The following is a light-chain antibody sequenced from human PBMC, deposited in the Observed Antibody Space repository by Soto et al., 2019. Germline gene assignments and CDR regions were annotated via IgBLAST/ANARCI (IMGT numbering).Light chain of an antibody. CDR1: QTVGSN. CDR2: GAS. CDR3: QQNNNWPIT. J-gene: IGKJ5*01. Sequence: EIVLTQSPDTLSVSPGERATLSCRASQTVGSNLAWYQQKPGQAPRLLIYGASTRASDTPARFSGSGAVTEFALTISSLQSEDFAVYYCQQNNNWPITFGEGTRLEIK. V-gene: IGKV3D-15*01.